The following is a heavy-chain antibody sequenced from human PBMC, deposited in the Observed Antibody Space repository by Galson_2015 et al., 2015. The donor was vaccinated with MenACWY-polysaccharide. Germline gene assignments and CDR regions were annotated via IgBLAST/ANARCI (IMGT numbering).Heavy chain of an antibody. CDR2: MNPNSGNT. CDR1: GYTFSSYD. D-gene: IGHD6-19*01. Sequence: SVKVSCKASGYTFSSYDINWVRQATGQRLEWMGWMNPNSGNTGYEQKLQGRVTMTRNTSISTAYMEMGSLTSVDTDLYYCARGRRDTAVAAPAAVLLDYRGQGILVTVSS. V-gene: IGHV1-8*01. CDR3: ARGRRDTAVAAPAAVLLDY. J-gene: IGHJ4*02.